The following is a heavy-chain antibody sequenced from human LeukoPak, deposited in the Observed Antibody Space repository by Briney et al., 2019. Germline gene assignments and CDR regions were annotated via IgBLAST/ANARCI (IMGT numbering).Heavy chain of an antibody. Sequence: SETLSLTCTVSGGSISSYYWSWIRQPAGKGLEWIGRIYTSGSTNYNPSLKSRVTMSVDTSKNQFSLKLSSVTAADTAVYYCAREELRWSTKLFDYWGQGTLVTVSS. CDR3: AREELRWSTKLFDY. V-gene: IGHV4-4*07. D-gene: IGHD4-23*01. CDR2: IYTSGST. CDR1: GGSISSYY. J-gene: IGHJ4*02.